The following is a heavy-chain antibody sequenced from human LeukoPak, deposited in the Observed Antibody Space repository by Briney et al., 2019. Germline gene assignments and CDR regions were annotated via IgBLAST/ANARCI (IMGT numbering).Heavy chain of an antibody. CDR2: ILYSGST. V-gene: IGHV4-59*11. CDR1: GGSISGHW. Sequence: SETLSLTCSVSGGSISGHWWTWVRQPPGEGLEWIGDILYSGSTNYNPSLKSRLSILVDTSTNQFSLKLNSVTTADTAMYYCTRRNTADASIDLWGQGILVIASS. J-gene: IGHJ5*02. CDR3: TRRNTADASIDL. D-gene: IGHD4-17*01.